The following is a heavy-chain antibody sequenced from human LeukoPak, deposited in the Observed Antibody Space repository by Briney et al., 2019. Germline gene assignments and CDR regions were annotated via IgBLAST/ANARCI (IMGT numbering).Heavy chain of an antibody. CDR3: ARGRRDGYNLGY. D-gene: IGHD5-24*01. V-gene: IGHV3-53*01. Sequence: GGSLRLSCAASGFTFSSYAMSWVRQAPGKGLEWVSVIYSGGTTYYADSVRGRFTISRDISKNTLSLQMNSLRAEDTAVYYCARGRRDGYNLGYWGQGTLVAVSS. CDR1: GFTFSSYA. CDR2: IYSGGTT. J-gene: IGHJ4*02.